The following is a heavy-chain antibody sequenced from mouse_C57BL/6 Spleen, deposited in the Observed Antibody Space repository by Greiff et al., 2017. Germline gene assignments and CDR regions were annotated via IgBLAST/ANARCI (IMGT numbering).Heavy chain of an antibody. CDR1: GFTFSDYG. CDR3: ARGDYGNYCDY. V-gene: IGHV5-17*01. CDR2: IGSGSSTI. J-gene: IGHJ2*01. Sequence: EVKLMESGGGLVKPGGSLKLSCAASGFTFSDYGMHWVRQAPEKGLEWVAYIGSGSSTINYADTVKGRFTISRDNAKITLCLQMTSLRSEDTAMYYCARGDYGNYCDYWGQGTTLTVSS. D-gene: IGHD2-1*01.